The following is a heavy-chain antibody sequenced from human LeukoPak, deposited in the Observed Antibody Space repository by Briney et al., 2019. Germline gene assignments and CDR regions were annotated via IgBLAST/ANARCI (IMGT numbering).Heavy chain of an antibody. J-gene: IGHJ4*02. CDR3: AREASLRNYFDY. Sequence: PSETLSLTCTVSGGSISSGDYYWSWIRQPPGKGLEWIGNIYYSGSTYHNPSLKSRVTISIDTSNNQFSLKLSSVTAPDTAVYYCAREASLRNYFDYWGQGTLVTVSS. D-gene: IGHD1-14*01. V-gene: IGHV4-30-4*01. CDR2: IYYSGST. CDR1: GGSISSGDYY.